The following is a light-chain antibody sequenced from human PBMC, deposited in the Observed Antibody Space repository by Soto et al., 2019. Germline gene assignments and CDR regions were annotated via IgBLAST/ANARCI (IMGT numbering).Light chain of an antibody. CDR1: SSNIGSNT. V-gene: IGLV1-44*01. Sequence: QAVVIQASSMSGTPGQRVTISCSGSSSNIGSNTVNWYQQVPGTAPKLIIYGNHERPSGVPDRFSGSKSGTSASLAISGLQSEDEADYYCAAGDDSLNGWVFGGGTKVTVL. CDR3: AAGDDSLNGWV. CDR2: GNH. J-gene: IGLJ3*02.